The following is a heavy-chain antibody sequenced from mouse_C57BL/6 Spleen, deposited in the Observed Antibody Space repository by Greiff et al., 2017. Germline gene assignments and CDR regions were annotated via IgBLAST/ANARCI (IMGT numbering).Heavy chain of an antibody. D-gene: IGHD1-1*01. CDR2: ISSGGSYT. V-gene: IGHV5-6*01. J-gene: IGHJ2*01. Sequence: EVQRVESGGDLVKPGGSLKLSCAASGFTFSSYGMSWVRQTPDKRLEWVATISSGGSYTYYPDSVKGRFTISRDNAKNTLYLQMSSLKSEDTAMYYCASDGRDNFDYWGQGTTLTVSS. CDR1: GFTFSSYG. CDR3: ASDGRDNFDY.